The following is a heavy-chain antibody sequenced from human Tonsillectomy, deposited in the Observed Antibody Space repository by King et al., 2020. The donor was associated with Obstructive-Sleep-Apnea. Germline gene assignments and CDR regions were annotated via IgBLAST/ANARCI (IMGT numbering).Heavy chain of an antibody. D-gene: IGHD5-18*01. CDR1: GFTFSSYA. V-gene: IGHV3-30*04. CDR2: RSYDGSNK. Sequence: HVQLVESGGGVVQPGRSLRLSCAASGFTFSSYAMHWVRQAPGKGLEWVAVRSYDGSNKYYADSVKGRFTISRDNSKNTLYLQMNSLRAEDTAVYYCARDKDTSWYFDLWGRGTLVTVSS. J-gene: IGHJ2*01. CDR3: ARDKDTSWYFDL.